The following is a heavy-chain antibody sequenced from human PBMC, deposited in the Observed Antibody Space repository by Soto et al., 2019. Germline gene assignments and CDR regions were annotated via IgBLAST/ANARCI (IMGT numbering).Heavy chain of an antibody. V-gene: IGHV4-4*02. Sequence: WGTLCLTCVVSGFSISSINWCSGVRHSPGKGVEWIGEVYHGGNTNYNHSLKSRVTMSVDKSRNQFSLKLTSVTAADTAVYYCARVATRYFEWETLEFSANRGQGPLLTVSS. CDR3: ARVATRYFEWETLEFSAN. CDR1: GFSISSINW. J-gene: IGHJ4*02. D-gene: IGHD1-1*01. CDR2: VYHGGNT.